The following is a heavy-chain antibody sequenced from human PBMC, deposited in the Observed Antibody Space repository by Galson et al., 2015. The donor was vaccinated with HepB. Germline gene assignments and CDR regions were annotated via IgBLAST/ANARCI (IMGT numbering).Heavy chain of an antibody. CDR1: GFTFSDYY. Sequence: SLRLSCAASGFTFSDYYMSWIRQAPGKGREWVSYISSSSSYTYYADSVKGRFTISSDNAKNSLYLQMKSLRAEDTAVYYCARDQRYYYGSGSYYYVMDVWGQGTTVTVSS. D-gene: IGHD3-10*01. CDR2: ISSSSSYT. CDR3: ARDQRYYYGSGSYYYVMDV. V-gene: IGHV3-11*06. J-gene: IGHJ6*02.